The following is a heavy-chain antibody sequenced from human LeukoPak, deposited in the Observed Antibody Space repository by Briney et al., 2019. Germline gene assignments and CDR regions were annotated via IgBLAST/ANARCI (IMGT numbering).Heavy chain of an antibody. Sequence: GGSLKLSCAASGFTFSDSAIHWVRQASGKGLEWVGRIRGKGYIDPPAYVVSVKGRFTISRDDSKSTAYLQMNSLKAEDTAVYYCAKAGRSSGWYWFAYWGQGTLVTVSS. CDR3: AKAGRSSGWYWFAY. D-gene: IGHD6-19*01. V-gene: IGHV3-73*01. CDR2: IRGKGYIDPP. J-gene: IGHJ4*02. CDR1: GFTFSDSA.